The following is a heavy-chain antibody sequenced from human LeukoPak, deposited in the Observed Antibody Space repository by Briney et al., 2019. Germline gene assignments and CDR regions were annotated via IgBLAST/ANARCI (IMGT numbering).Heavy chain of an antibody. V-gene: IGHV3-64*01. CDR2: ISSNGGST. J-gene: IGHJ4*02. Sequence: GGPLRLSCAASGFTFSSYAMHWVRQAPGKGLEYVSAISSNGGSTYYANSVKGGFTISRDNSKNTLYLQMGSLRAEDMAVYYCARVHDSSGHSDYWGQGTLVTVSS. CDR3: ARVHDSSGHSDY. CDR1: GFTFSSYA. D-gene: IGHD3-22*01.